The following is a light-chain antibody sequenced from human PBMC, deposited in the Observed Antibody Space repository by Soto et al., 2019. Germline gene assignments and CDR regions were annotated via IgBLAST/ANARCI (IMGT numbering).Light chain of an antibody. CDR2: KAS. V-gene: IGKV1-5*03. CDR1: QSVNTW. J-gene: IGKJ1*01. Sequence: QMTQSPSTVSASVGDSVTITCRASQSVNTWLAWYQLKPGKAPRLLIYKASTLESGVPSRFSGSGSGTEFTLTISSLQPDDIATHYCQQYDHYRTFGQGTKVELE. CDR3: QQYDHYRT.